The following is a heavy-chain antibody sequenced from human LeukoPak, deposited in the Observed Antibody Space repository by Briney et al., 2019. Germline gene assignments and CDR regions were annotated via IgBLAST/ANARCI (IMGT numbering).Heavy chain of an antibody. CDR2: IWYDGSNK. D-gene: IGHD3-22*01. V-gene: IGHV3-33*06. Sequence: GGSLTLSCAASGFTFSSYGMHWLRQAPGKGLEWLAVIWYDGSNKYYADSVKGRFTISRDNSKNTLYLQMNSLRAEDTAVYYCAKEVGYDSSGYLSSWGQGTLVTVSS. CDR3: AKEVGYDSSGYLSS. CDR1: GFTFSSYG. J-gene: IGHJ5*02.